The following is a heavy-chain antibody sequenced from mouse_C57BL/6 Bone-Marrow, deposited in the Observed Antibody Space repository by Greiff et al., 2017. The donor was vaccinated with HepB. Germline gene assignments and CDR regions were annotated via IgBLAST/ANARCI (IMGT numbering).Heavy chain of an antibody. V-gene: IGHV3-1*01. D-gene: IGHD1-1*01. CDR1: GYSITSGYD. J-gene: IGHJ4*01. CDR3: AREGGYYGGYYAMDY. CDR2: ISYSGST. Sequence: EVKLQESGPGMVKPSQSLSLTCTVTGYSITSGYDWHWIRHFPGNKLEWMGYISYSGSTNYNPSLKSRISITHDTSKNHFFLKLNSVTTEDTATYYCAREGGYYGGYYAMDYWGQGTSVTVSS.